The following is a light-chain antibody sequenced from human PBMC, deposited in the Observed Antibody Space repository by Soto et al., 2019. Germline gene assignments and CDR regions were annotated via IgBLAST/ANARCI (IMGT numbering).Light chain of an antibody. CDR1: SSDVGGYNY. CDR3: SSYGGFNNVL. Sequence: QSALTQPPSASSSPGQSVIISCTGTSSDVGGYNYVSWYQQHPGKAPKLIIYEVTKRPSGVPYRFSGSKSGNTASLTVSGLQTEAEADYYCSSYGGFNNVLFGGGTKLPV. J-gene: IGLJ2*01. V-gene: IGLV2-8*02. CDR2: EVT.